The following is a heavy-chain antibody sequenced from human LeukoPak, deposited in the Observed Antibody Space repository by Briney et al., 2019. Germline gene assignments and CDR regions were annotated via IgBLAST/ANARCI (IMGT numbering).Heavy chain of an antibody. CDR3: ARQQWGRNFDY. J-gene: IGHJ4*02. CDR2: IYTSGTT. D-gene: IGHD6-19*01. V-gene: IGHV4-4*07. Sequence: AAHTLALTCTVPGGAVSSYCWGWIRQPAGKGLEWIGRIYTSGTTNYKPSLKSRVTMSVDTSKNQFSLKLSSVTAADTAVYYCARQQWGRNFDYWGQGTLVTVSS. CDR1: GGAVSSYC.